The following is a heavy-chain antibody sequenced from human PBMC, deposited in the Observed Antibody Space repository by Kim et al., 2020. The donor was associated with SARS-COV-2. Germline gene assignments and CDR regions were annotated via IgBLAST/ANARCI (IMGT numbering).Heavy chain of an antibody. Sequence: GGSLRLSCATSGFTFSGYGMYVGRRGPEKGRVLLSCISNRSTTIYYADSVKGRFTISRDNAKNSLYVQMNSLRDEDTALYYCVRDRMGGAFDIWGQGTMVTVSS. CDR3: VRDRMGGAFDI. CDR2: ISNRSTTI. CDR1: GFTFSGYG. J-gene: IGHJ3*02. V-gene: IGHV3-48*02. D-gene: IGHD3-16*01.